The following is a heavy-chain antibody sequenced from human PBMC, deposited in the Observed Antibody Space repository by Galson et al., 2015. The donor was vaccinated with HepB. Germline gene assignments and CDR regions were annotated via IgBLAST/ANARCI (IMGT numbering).Heavy chain of an antibody. V-gene: IGHV1-69*13. CDR2: IIPIFGTA. Sequence: SVKVSCKASRGTFSSYAISWVRQAPGQGLEWMGGIIPIFGTANYAQKFQGRVTITADESTSTAYMELSSLRSEDTAVYYCARPAVVVHEDAFDIWGQGTMVTVSS. J-gene: IGHJ3*02. CDR1: RGTFSSYA. CDR3: ARPAVVVHEDAFDI. D-gene: IGHD2-2*01.